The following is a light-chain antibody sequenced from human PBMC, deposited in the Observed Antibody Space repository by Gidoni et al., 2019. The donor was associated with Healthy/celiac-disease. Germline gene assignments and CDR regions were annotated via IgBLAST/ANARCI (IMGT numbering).Light chain of an antibody. CDR2: LGS. CDR1: QSLLHSNGYNY. CDR3: MQALRTLT. J-gene: IGKJ3*01. V-gene: IGKV2-28*01. Sequence: DIVMTQSPLSLPVTPGEPAPISCRSSQSLLHSNGYNYLDWYLQKPGQSPQLLIYLGSNRASGVPDRFSGSGSGTDFTLKISRVEAEDVGVYYCMQALRTLTFXPXTKVDIK.